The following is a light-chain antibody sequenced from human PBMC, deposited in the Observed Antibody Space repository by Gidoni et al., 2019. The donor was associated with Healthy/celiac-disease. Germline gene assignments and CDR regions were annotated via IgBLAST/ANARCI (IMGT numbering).Light chain of an antibody. V-gene: IGKV2-28*01. Sequence: DIVMTQSPLSLPVTPGEPASISCRSNQSLLHSNGYNYLDWYLQKPGQSPQLLIYLGSNRASGVPDRFSGSGSGTDFTLKISRVEAEDVGVYYCMQARQTPLTFGQGTKVEIK. CDR1: QSLLHSNGYNY. J-gene: IGKJ1*01. CDR3: MQARQTPLT. CDR2: LGS.